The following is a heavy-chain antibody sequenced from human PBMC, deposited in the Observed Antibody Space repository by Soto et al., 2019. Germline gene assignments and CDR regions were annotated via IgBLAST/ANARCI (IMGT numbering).Heavy chain of an antibody. Sequence: SETLSLTCSVSGGSFTSNNWWTWVRKPPGQGLEWIGEIYRTGSTNYNPSLKSRVTISLDKSENQFSLKVASLTAADTAVYYCASRDPGTSVDYWGQGTLVTVSS. D-gene: IGHD1-7*01. V-gene: IGHV4-4*02. CDR3: ASRDPGTSVDY. CDR1: GGSFTSNNW. CDR2: IYRTGST. J-gene: IGHJ4*02.